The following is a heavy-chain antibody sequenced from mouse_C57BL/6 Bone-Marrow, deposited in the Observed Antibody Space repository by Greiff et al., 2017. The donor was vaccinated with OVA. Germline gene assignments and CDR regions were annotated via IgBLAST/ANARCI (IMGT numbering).Heavy chain of an antibody. Sequence: QVQLQQPGAELVKPGASVKLSCKASGYTFTSYWMHWVKQRPGQGLEWIGMIHPNSGSTNYNEKFKSKATLTVDKSSSTAYMQLSSLPSEDSAVYYCARSNSYDWFAYWGQGTLVTVSA. D-gene: IGHD2-12*01. V-gene: IGHV1-64*01. CDR1: GYTFTSYW. J-gene: IGHJ3*01. CDR3: ARSNSYDWFAY. CDR2: IHPNSGST.